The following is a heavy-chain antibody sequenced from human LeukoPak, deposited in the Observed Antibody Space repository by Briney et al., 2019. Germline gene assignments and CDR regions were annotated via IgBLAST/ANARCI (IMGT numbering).Heavy chain of an antibody. CDR3: ARNSHFDY. Sequence: PSRTLSLTCAVSGGSISSYYWSWLRQPPGKGLEWVGDIYYSGSTNYNPSLKSRVTISVDTSKNQFSLKLSSVTAADTAVYYCARNSHFDYWGQGTLVTVSS. CDR1: GGSISSYY. J-gene: IGHJ4*02. CDR2: IYYSGST. D-gene: IGHD2-21*01. V-gene: IGHV4-59*01.